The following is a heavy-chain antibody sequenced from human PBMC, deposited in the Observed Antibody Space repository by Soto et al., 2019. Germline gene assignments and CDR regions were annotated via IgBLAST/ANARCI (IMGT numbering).Heavy chain of an antibody. CDR3: ARDVNYYDSSGYYCRFGY. CDR1: GYTFTGYY. V-gene: IGHV1-2*02. Sequence: SVKVSCKASGYTFTGYYIHWVRQAPGQGLEWMGWIDPNSGGTNYAQKFQGRVTMTRDTSITTAYMELSRLKSDDTAMYYCARDVNYYDSSGYYCRFGYWGQGTLVTVSS. J-gene: IGHJ4*02. D-gene: IGHD3-22*01. CDR2: IDPNSGGT.